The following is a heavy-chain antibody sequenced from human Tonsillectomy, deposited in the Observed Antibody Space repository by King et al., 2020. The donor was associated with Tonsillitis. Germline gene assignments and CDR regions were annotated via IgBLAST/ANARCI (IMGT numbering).Heavy chain of an antibody. CDR3: AKAGGYCSGGSCYFEYFQH. J-gene: IGHJ1*01. V-gene: IGHV3-23*04. D-gene: IGHD2-15*01. CDR1: GFTFSSYA. Sequence: VQLVESGGGLVQPGGSLRLSCAASGFTFSSYAMSWVRQAPGKGLEWVSAISGSGGSTYYADSVKGRFTISIDNSKNTRYLQMNSLRAEDTGVYYCAKAGGYCSGGSCYFEYFQHWGQGTLVTVSS. CDR2: ISGSGGST.